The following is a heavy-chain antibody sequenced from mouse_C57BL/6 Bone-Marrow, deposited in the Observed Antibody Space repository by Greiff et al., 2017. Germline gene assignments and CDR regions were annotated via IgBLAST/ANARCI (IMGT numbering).Heavy chain of an antibody. CDR2: IDPEDGAT. CDR1: GFNIKDYY. CDR3: TTSLRLYFDY. D-gene: IGHD1-2*01. Sequence: EVKLMESGAELVRPGASVKLSCTASGFNIKDYYMHWVKQRPEQGLEWIGRIDPEDGATEYAQQFQGKATMTADTSSNTAYLQLSSLTSEDTAVYYCTTSLRLYFDYGGQGTTLTVSS. V-gene: IGHV14-1*01. J-gene: IGHJ2*01.